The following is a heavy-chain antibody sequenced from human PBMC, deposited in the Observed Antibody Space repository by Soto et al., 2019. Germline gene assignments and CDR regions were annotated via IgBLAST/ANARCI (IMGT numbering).Heavy chain of an antibody. J-gene: IGHJ6*03. CDR2: IYYSGST. D-gene: IGHD6-13*01. V-gene: IGHV4-39*01. CDR1: GGSISSSSYY. Sequence: NPSETLSLTCTVSGGSISSSSYYWGWIRQPPGKGLEWIGSIYYSGSTYYNPSLKSRVTISVDTSKNQFSLKLSSVTAADTAVYYCARLYRDIAAAGTILDVWGKGTTVTVS. CDR3: ARLYRDIAAAGTILDV.